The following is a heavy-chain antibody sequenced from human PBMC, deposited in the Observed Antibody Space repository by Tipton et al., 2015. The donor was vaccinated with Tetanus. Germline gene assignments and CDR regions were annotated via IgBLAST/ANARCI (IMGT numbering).Heavy chain of an antibody. J-gene: IGHJ6*02. CDR2: ISGSSDSI. V-gene: IGHV3-48*01. D-gene: IGHD6-19*01. CDR1: GFTFSMFS. CDR3: ARAIFDGGWFGMDV. Sequence: SLRLSCVASGFTFSMFSMNWVRQAPGKGLEWVSYISGSSDSIYYADSVKGRFTISRDNGKNSLYLQMNSLRGEDTAIYYCARAIFDGGWFGMDVWGQGTTVTVSS.